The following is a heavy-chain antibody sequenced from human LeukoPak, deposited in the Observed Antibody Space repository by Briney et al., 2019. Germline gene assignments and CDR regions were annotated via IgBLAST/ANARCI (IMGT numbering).Heavy chain of an antibody. D-gene: IGHD1-26*01. CDR2: IKQDGSEK. Sequence: GGSLRLSCAASGFTFSSYWMSWVRQAPGKGLEWVANIKQDGSEKYYVDSVKGRLTISRDNAKNSLYLQMNSLRAEDTAVYYCARGSGSYYGYFDYWGQGTLVTVSS. CDR1: GFTFSSYW. V-gene: IGHV3-7*01. J-gene: IGHJ4*02. CDR3: ARGSGSYYGYFDY.